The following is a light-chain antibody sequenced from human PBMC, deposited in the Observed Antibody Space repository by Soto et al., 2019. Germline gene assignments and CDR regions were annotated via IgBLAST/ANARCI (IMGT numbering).Light chain of an antibody. CDR1: QSVNSN. J-gene: IGKJ1*01. V-gene: IGKV3-15*01. CDR3: QQYGSSPTWT. Sequence: EIMMTQSPVTLSVSPGERATLSCRASQSVNSNLAWYQQKPGQAPRLLIYGASTRATGIPASFIGNGSGTEFTLTASSLQPEDFAVYYCQQYGSSPTWTFGQGTKVEIK. CDR2: GAS.